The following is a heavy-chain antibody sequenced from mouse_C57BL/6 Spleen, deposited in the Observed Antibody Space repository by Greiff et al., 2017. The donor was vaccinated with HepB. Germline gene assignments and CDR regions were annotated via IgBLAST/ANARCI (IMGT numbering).Heavy chain of an antibody. CDR2: ISSGSSTI. J-gene: IGHJ3*01. V-gene: IGHV5-17*01. CDR3: ARAPYSNYQAWFAY. CDR1: GFTFSDYG. D-gene: IGHD2-5*01. Sequence: EVMLVESGGGLVKPGGSLKLSCAASGFTFSDYGMHWVRQAPEKGLEWVAYISSGSSTIYYADTVKGRFTISRDNAKNTLFLQMTSLRSEDTAMYYCARAPYSNYQAWFAYWGQGTLVTVSA.